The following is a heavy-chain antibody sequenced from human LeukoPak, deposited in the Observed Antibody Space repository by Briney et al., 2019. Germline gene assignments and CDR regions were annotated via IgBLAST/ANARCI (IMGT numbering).Heavy chain of an antibody. D-gene: IGHD1-1*01. Sequence: ETLSLTCTVFGGSISSGGYYWSWIRQHPGKGLEWVSAISGSGGSTYYADSVKGRFTISRDNSKNTLYLQMNSLRAEDTAVYYCAKVNDPYYYYGMDVWGQGTTVTVSS. V-gene: IGHV3-23*01. CDR1: GGSISSGGYY. J-gene: IGHJ6*02. CDR3: AKVNDPYYYYGMDV. CDR2: ISGSGGST.